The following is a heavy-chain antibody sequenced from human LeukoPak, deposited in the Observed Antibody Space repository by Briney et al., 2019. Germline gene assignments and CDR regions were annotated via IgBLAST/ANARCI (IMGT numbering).Heavy chain of an antibody. CDR2: INPSGGSA. V-gene: IGHV1-46*01. D-gene: IGHD1-1*01. CDR1: GYTFTSYY. J-gene: IGHJ4*02. Sequence: PTASVKVSCKASGYTFTSYYMHWVRQAPGQGLEWMGIINPSGGSACYAQKFQGRVTMTRDTSTSTVYMELSSLRSEDTAVYYCARVQNSRVAYFEYWGQGTLVTVSS. CDR3: ARVQNSRVAYFEY.